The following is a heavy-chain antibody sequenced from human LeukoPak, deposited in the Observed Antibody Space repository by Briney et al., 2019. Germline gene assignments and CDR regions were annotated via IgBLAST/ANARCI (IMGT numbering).Heavy chain of an antibody. Sequence: PSETLSLTCAVYGGSFSDYYWSWIRQPPGKGLDWIGEINHSGTTNYSPSLKSRVSISVDTSKNQFSLKLNSVTAADAAMYYCASHYSSGSYRYTGSFDSWGQGMLVNVSS. J-gene: IGHJ4*02. CDR2: INHSGTT. V-gene: IGHV4-34*01. CDR1: GGSFSDYY. CDR3: ASHYSSGSYRYTGSFDS. D-gene: IGHD3-16*02.